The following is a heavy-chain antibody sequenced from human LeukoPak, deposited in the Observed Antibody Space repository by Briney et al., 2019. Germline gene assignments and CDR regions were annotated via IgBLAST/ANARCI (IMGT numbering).Heavy chain of an antibody. V-gene: IGHV3-74*01. J-gene: IGHJ4*02. CDR3: ARDFDGPRASDY. CDR1: GFTFSYFW. Sequence: QPGESLRLSCAASGFTFSYFWMHWFRQTPGKGLVWVSCINTDGSYSSYADSVKGRFTISRDDVRSTLYLQMNSLRAEDSAVYYCARDFDGPRASDYWGQGISVTVSS. D-gene: IGHD4-17*01. CDR2: INTDGSYS.